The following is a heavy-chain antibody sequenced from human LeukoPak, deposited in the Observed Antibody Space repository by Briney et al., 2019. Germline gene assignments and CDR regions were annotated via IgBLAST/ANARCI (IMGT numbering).Heavy chain of an antibody. CDR3: ARTNITMVRGVTITYYYYYMDV. CDR1: GGSFSGYY. Sequence: PSETLSLTCAVYGGSFSGYYWSWIRQPPGKGREWIGEINHSGSTNYNPSLKSRVTISVDTSKNQFSLKLSSVTAADTAVYYCARTNITMVRGVTITYYYYYMDVWGKGTTVTVSS. J-gene: IGHJ6*03. V-gene: IGHV4-34*01. D-gene: IGHD3-10*01. CDR2: INHSGST.